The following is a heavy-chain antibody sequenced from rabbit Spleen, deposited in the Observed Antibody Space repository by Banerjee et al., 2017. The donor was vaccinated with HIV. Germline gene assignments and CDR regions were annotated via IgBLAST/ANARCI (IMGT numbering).Heavy chain of an antibody. V-gene: IGHV1S40*01. Sequence: QSLEESGGDLVKPGASLTLTCTASGFSFSSRYYMCWVRQAPGKGLEWIACIYAGSSGDTYYANWAKGRFTISKTSSTTVTLQMTSLTVADTATYFCARDTGSSFSSYGMDLWGQGTLVTVS. D-gene: IGHD8-1*01. CDR3: ARDTGSSFSSYGMDL. J-gene: IGHJ6*01. CDR1: GFSFSSRYY. CDR2: IYAGSSGDT.